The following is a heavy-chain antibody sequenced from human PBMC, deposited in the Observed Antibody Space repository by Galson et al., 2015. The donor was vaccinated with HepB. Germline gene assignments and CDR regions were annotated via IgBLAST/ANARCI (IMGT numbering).Heavy chain of an antibody. CDR1: GDSVSSNSAA. Sequence: CAISGDSVSSNSAAWNWIRQSPSRGLERLGRTYYRSKWYNDYAVSVKSRITINPDTSKNQFSLQLNSVTPEDTAVYYCARADSSSPDWYFDLWGRGTLVTVSS. J-gene: IGHJ2*01. D-gene: IGHD6-6*01. CDR3: ARADSSSPDWYFDL. CDR2: TYYRSKWYN. V-gene: IGHV6-1*01.